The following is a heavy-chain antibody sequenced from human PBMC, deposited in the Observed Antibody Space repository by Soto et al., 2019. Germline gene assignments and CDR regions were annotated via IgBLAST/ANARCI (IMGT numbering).Heavy chain of an antibody. Sequence: EVQLLESGGGLVQPGGSVRLSCEASGFIFSNDAMSWVRQGPGKGLEWVSVIGGAAVSTDCADSVKGRCTVSRDDSKNTVYLQLDSLRDDDTAVYYCAKDSTSYNGIYDPFDIWGQGTMVTVSS. CDR3: AKDSTSYNGIYDPFDI. J-gene: IGHJ3*02. V-gene: IGHV3-23*01. CDR1: GFIFSNDA. D-gene: IGHD1-1*01. CDR2: IGGAAVST.